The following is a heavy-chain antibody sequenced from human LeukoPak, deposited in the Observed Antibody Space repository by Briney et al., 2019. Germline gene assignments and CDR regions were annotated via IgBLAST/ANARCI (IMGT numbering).Heavy chain of an antibody. CDR1: GYTFTSYY. CDR3: AREAADYYGSGSYYGY. D-gene: IGHD3-10*01. CDR2: INPSGGST. V-gene: IGHV1-46*01. Sequence: ASVKVSCKASGYTFTSYYMHWARQAPGQGLEWMGIINPSGGSTSYPQKFQGRVTMTRDTSTSTVYMELSSLRSEDTAIYYCAREAADYYGSGSYYGYWGQGTLVTVSS. J-gene: IGHJ4*02.